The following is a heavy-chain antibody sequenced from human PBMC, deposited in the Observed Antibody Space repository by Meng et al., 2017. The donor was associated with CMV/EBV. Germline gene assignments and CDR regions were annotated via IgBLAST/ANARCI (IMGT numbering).Heavy chain of an antibody. J-gene: IGHJ3*02. V-gene: IGHV3-7*01. Sequence: GESLKISCAASGFTFSSYWMSWVRQAPGKGLEWVANIKQDGSEKYYVDSVKGQFTISRDNAKNSLYLQMNSLRAEDTAVYYCARDNRKGQQLVRAFDIWGQGTMVTVSS. CDR3: ARDNRKGQQLVRAFDI. D-gene: IGHD6-13*01. CDR1: GFTFSSYW. CDR2: IKQDGSEK.